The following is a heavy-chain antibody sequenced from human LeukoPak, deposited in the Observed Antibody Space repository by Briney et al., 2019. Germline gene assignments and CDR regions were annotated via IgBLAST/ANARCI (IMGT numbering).Heavy chain of an antibody. CDR1: GGSFSGYY. CDR2: INHSGST. V-gene: IGHV4-34*01. D-gene: IGHD1-26*01. CDR3: ARGRSGSYYGAFDI. J-gene: IGHJ3*02. Sequence: PSETLSLTCAVYGGSFSGYYWSWIRQPPGKGLEWIGEINHSGSTNYNPSLKSRVTISVDTSKNQFSLKLSSVTAADTAVYYCARGRSGSYYGAFDIWGQGTVVTVSS.